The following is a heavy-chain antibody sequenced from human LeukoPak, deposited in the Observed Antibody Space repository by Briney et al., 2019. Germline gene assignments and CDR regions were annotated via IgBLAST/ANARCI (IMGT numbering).Heavy chain of an antibody. CDR2: IYYTGNT. D-gene: IGHD3/OR15-3a*01. V-gene: IGHV4-39*01. CDR3: ARQTGSGLFTLP. J-gene: IGHJ4*02. CDR1: GGSISSSNSY. Sequence: SETLSLTCTVSGGSISSSNSYWGWIRQPPGKGLEWIGSIYYTGNTYYNASLKSRVTISIDTSKNQISLRLTSVTAADTAMYYCARQTGSGLFTLPGGQGTLVTVSS.